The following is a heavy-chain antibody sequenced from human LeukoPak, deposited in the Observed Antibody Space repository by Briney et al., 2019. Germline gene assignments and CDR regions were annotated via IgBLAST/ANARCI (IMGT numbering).Heavy chain of an antibody. D-gene: IGHD3-3*01. Sequence: SETLSLTCTVSGGSISSGDYYWSWIRQPPGKGLEWIGYIYYSGSTYYNPSLKSRVTISVDTSKNQFSLKLSSVTAADTAVYYCASSDYDFWSGYFHWGPGTLVTVSS. CDR1: GGSISSGDYY. J-gene: IGHJ4*02. CDR2: IYYSGST. CDR3: ASSDYDFWSGYFH. V-gene: IGHV4-30-4*08.